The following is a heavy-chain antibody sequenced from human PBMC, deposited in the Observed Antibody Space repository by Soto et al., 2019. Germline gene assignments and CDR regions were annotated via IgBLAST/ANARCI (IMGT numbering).Heavy chain of an antibody. V-gene: IGHV3-23*01. CDR3: EKCKALVIAVAPVDY. CDR1: GFTFSSYA. CDR2: ISGSGGST. Sequence: VQLLESGGGLVQPGGSLRLSCAASGFTFSSYAMSWVRQAPGKGLEGVSAISGSGGSTYYSDSVKGRFTISRDKSRNTLYLQMNSLRAEDTAVYYCEKCKALVIAVAPVDYWGQGTLVTVSS. D-gene: IGHD6-19*01. J-gene: IGHJ4*02.